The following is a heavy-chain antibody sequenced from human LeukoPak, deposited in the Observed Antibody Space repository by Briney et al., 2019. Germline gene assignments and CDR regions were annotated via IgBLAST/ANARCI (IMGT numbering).Heavy chain of an antibody. CDR2: ISGSGGST. Sequence: GGSLRRSCAASGFSFSGYAMSWVRHGPGKGLEGVSSISGSGGSTHHADSVKGRFTISRDNSKNTLYLQMDSLRVEDTAVYHCAKLTTFYYGSGSYSRFDYWGQGTLVTVSS. V-gene: IGHV3-23*01. J-gene: IGHJ4*02. CDR1: GFSFSGYA. D-gene: IGHD3-10*01. CDR3: AKLTTFYYGSGSYSRFDY.